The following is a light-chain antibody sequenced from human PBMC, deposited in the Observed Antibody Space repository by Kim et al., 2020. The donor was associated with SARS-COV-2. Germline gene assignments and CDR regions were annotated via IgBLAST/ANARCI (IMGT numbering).Light chain of an antibody. CDR2: DAS. V-gene: IGKV3-11*01. CDR3: QQRSNWPPALT. J-gene: IGKJ4*01. CDR1: QSVSSY. Sequence: EIVLTQSPATLSLSPGERATLSCRASQSVSSYLAWYQQKPGQAPRLLIYDASNRATGIPARFSGSGSGTDFNLTISSLEPEDFAVYYCQQRSNWPPALTFGGGTKVDIK.